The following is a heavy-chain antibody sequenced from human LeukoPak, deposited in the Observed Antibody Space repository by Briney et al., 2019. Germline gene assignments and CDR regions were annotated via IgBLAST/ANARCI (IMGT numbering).Heavy chain of an antibody. CDR3: ARPTAVAGTGHYYYGMDV. Sequence: SETLSLTCTVSGASISSSSYSWGWIRQPPGKGLEWIGSIYYSGSTYYHPSLKSRVTISVDTSKNQFSLKLSSVTAADTAVYYCARPTAVAGTGHYYYGMDVWGQGTTVTVSS. J-gene: IGHJ6*02. D-gene: IGHD6-19*01. V-gene: IGHV4-39*01. CDR2: IYYSGST. CDR1: GASISSSSYS.